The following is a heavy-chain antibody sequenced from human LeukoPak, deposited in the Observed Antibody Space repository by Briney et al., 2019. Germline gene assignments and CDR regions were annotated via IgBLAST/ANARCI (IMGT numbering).Heavy chain of an antibody. V-gene: IGHV1-8*01. D-gene: IGHD3-10*01. CDR3: ARGRVVRGVIYPHIFGNQLHQQNWFDP. CDR1: GYTFTSYD. CDR2: MNPNSGNT. Sequence: ASVKVSCKASGYTFTSYDINWVRQATGQGLEWMGWMNPNSGNTGYAQKFQSRVTMTRNTSISTAYMELSSLRSEDTAVYYCARGRVVRGVIYPHIFGNQLHQQNWFDPWGQGTLVTVSS. J-gene: IGHJ5*02.